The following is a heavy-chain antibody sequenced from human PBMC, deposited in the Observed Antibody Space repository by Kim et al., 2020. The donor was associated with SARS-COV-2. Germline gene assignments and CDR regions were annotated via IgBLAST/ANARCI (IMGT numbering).Heavy chain of an antibody. CDR1: GDSVSSNSAA. D-gene: IGHD3-22*01. V-gene: IGHV6-1*01. CDR2: TYYRSKWYN. J-gene: IGHJ4*02. Sequence: SQTLSLTCAISGDSVSSNSAAWNWIRQSPSRGLEWLGRTYYRSKWYNDYAVSVKSRITINPDTSKNQFSLQLNSVTPEDTAVYYCARDYYDSSGQRSYFDYWGQGTLVTVSS. CDR3: ARDYYDSSGQRSYFDY.